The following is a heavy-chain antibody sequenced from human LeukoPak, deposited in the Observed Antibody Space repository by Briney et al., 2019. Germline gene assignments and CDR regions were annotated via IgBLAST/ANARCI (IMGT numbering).Heavy chain of an antibody. D-gene: IGHD5-12*01. J-gene: IGHJ5*02. CDR1: GFTFDDYA. V-gene: IGHV3-9*01. CDR2: ISWNSGSI. Sequence: GGSLRLSCAASGFTFDDYAMHWVRQAPGKGLEWVSGISWNSGSIGYADSVKGRFTISRDNAKNTLFLQMNSLRAEDTAVYFCAVSNGGYGPWGQGALVTVSS. CDR3: AVSNGGYGP.